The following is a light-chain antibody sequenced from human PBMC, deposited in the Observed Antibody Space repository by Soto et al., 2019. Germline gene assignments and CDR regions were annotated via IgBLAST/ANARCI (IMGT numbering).Light chain of an antibody. CDR3: QQYGRSPWT. CDR2: GAS. CDR1: ESVASSY. Sequence: EIVLTQSPGTLSLSPGEGATLSCRASESVASSYLAWYQQIPGQAPRLLIYGASSRATGIPDRFSGSGSGTDFTLTITRRQPEDFAVYYCQQYGRSPWTSGQGTKVEI. J-gene: IGKJ1*01. V-gene: IGKV3-20*01.